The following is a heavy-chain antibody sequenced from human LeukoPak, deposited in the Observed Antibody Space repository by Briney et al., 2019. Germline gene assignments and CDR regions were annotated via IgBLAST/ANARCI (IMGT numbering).Heavy chain of an antibody. V-gene: IGHV3-21*01. Sequence: GGSLRLSCAASGFTFSSSAMNWVRQAPGKGLEWVSSINNVASHIYYAHSVKGRFTISRDNAKNSLYLQMNSLSDEDTAVYYCARYPTQYLRYGHFDYWGQGTLVTVSS. D-gene: IGHD5/OR15-5a*01. J-gene: IGHJ4*02. CDR1: GFTFSSSA. CDR3: ARYPTQYLRYGHFDY. CDR2: INNVASHI.